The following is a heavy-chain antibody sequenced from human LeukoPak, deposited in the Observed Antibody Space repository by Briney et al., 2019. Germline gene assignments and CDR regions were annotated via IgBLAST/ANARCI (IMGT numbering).Heavy chain of an antibody. D-gene: IGHD3-9*01. Sequence: GGSLRLSCAASGFTFSSYGMHWVRQAPGKGLEWVAVIWYDGSNKYYADSVKGRFTISRDNSKNTLYLQMNSLRAEDTAVYYCARGYFDWLNWFDPWGQGTLVTVSS. CDR3: ARGYFDWLNWFDP. V-gene: IGHV3-33*01. CDR2: IWYDGSNK. CDR1: GFTFSSYG. J-gene: IGHJ5*02.